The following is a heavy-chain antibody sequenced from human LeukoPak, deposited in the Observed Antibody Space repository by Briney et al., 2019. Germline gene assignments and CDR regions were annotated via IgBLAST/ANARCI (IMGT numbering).Heavy chain of an antibody. CDR2: ISGSGGTT. Sequence: PRGSLRLSCAASGFTFSSYAMSWVRQAPGKGLEWVSAISGSGGTTYYADSVKGRFTISRDNSKNTLYLQMNSLRAEDTAVYYCAKSSTYYYDSGGYNFDYWGQGTLVTVSS. V-gene: IGHV3-23*01. D-gene: IGHD3-22*01. CDR3: AKSSTYYYDSGGYNFDY. J-gene: IGHJ4*02. CDR1: GFTFSSYA.